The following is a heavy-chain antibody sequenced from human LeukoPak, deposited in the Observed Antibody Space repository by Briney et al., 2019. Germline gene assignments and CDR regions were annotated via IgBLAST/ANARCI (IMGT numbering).Heavy chain of an antibody. CDR1: GESFSGFY. D-gene: IGHD4-23*01. Sequence: SETLSLTCAVYGESFSGFYWSWIRRPPGKGLEWIGEINHSGTTNYSPSLKGRVIISTDTSKNQFSVRLMSVTASDTAVYYCARGPSHGGKYRGFFDYWGQGTLVAVSS. CDR2: INHSGTT. V-gene: IGHV4-34*01. CDR3: ARGPSHGGKYRGFFDY. J-gene: IGHJ4*02.